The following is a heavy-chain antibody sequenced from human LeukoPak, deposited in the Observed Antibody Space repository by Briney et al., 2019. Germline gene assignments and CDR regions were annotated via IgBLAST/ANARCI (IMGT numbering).Heavy chain of an antibody. CDR1: GFTFSSYA. Sequence: GGSLRLSCAASGFTFSSYAMHWVRQAPGKGLEWVAVISYDGSNKYYADSVKGRFTISRDNSKSTLYLQMNSLRAEDTAVYYCARGHCSGGSCLLDYWGQGTLVTVSS. J-gene: IGHJ4*02. CDR2: ISYDGSNK. CDR3: ARGHCSGGSCLLDY. D-gene: IGHD2-15*01. V-gene: IGHV3-30*04.